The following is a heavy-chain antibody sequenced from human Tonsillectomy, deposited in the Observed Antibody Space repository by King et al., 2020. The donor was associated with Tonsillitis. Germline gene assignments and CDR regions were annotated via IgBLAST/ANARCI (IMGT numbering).Heavy chain of an antibody. CDR3: ARVEMATPYYFDY. Sequence: VQLVESGGGLIQPGGSLRLSCAASGFTVSSNYMSWVRQAPGKGLEWVSVVYSGGSTYYADSVKGRFTISRDHSKNTLYLQMNSLRAEDTAVYYCARVEMATPYYFDYWGQGTLVTVSS. CDR2: VYSGGST. CDR1: GFTVSSNY. D-gene: IGHD5-24*01. J-gene: IGHJ4*02. V-gene: IGHV3-53*01.